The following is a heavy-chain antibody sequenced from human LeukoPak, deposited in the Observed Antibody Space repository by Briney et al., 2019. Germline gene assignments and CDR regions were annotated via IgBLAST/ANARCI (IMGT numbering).Heavy chain of an antibody. D-gene: IGHD4-17*01. CDR3: VRGQTIDY. CDR2: IMSDGTGI. Sequence: GGSLRLSCTTSGFTFSKYWMYWVRQAPGKGLMWVSRIMSDGTGITYTDSVEGRFTISRDNAKNTLYLQMNSLRDEDTAVYYCVRGQTIDYWGQGTLVTVSS. J-gene: IGHJ4*02. V-gene: IGHV3-74*01. CDR1: GFTFSKYW.